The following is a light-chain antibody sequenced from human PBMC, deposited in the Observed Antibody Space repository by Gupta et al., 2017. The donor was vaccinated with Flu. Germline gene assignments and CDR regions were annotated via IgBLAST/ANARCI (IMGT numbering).Light chain of an antibody. CDR3: VVYTSSHILV. J-gene: IGLJ2*01. CDR2: SAQ. V-gene: IGLV8-61*01. Sequence: TLFCGGGNSFVCKSTYCSWYQQRPAQAPSIIIYSAQPPASGEPFPFSSSRPGNTPTITISGAEAEDDSDYYVVVYTSSHILVFGGGTKLTVL. CDR1: NSFVCKSTY.